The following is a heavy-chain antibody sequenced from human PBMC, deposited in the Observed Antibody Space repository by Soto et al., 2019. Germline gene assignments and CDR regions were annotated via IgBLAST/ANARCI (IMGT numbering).Heavy chain of an antibody. Sequence: LSLTCTVSGGSISSSSYYWGWIRQPPGKGLEWIGSIYYSGSTYYNPSLKSRVTISVDTSKNQFSLKLSSVTAADTAVYYCARHAAYCGGDCYSGPSFDYWGQGTPVTVSS. D-gene: IGHD2-21*02. J-gene: IGHJ4*02. V-gene: IGHV4-39*01. CDR3: ARHAAYCGGDCYSGPSFDY. CDR2: IYYSGST. CDR1: GGSISSSSYY.